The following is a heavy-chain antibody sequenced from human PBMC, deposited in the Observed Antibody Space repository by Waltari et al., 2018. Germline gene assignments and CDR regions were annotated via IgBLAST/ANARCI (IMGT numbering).Heavy chain of an antibody. CDR3: GIGSNHDY. CDR2: ISGTNTNT. J-gene: IGHJ4*02. CDR1: GFTFSNYA. V-gene: IGHV3-23*04. D-gene: IGHD4-4*01. Sequence: EVQLVESGGGLVQPGGSLRLSCAASGFTFSNYARSWVRQAPGEGLEWCSAISGTNTNTYYTHSVNGRFTISRDNSKKTLYLQMNSLRAEDTAVYYCGIGSNHDYWGQGTLVTVSS.